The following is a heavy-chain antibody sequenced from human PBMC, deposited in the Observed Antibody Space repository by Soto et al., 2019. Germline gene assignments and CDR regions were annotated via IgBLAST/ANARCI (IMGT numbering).Heavy chain of an antibody. V-gene: IGHV1-69*13. D-gene: IGHD3-10*01. CDR2: IIPIFVTA. J-gene: IGHJ6*02. CDR3: ARGYVTMVRGVIEERNGMDV. CDR1: GGTFSSYA. Sequence: ASVKVSCKASGGTFSSYAISWVRQAPGQGLEWMGGIIPIFVTANYAQKFQGRVTITADESTSTAYMELSSLRSEDTAVYYCARGYVTMVRGVIEERNGMDVWGQGTTVTVSS.